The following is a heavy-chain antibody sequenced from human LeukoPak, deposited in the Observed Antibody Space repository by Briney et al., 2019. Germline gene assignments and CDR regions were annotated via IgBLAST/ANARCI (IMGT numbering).Heavy chain of an antibody. CDR2: ISSSSSYI. J-gene: IGHJ4*02. CDR1: VFTFSSYS. CDR3: ASQTPRRLPIAVADYFDY. V-gene: IGHV3-21*01. Sequence: PGGSLRLSCAASVFTFSSYSMNWVRQAPGKGLEWVSFISSSSSYIYYADSMKGRFTISRDNAKNSLYLQMNSLRAEDTAVYYCASQTPRRLPIAVADYFDYWGQGTLVTVSS. D-gene: IGHD6-19*01.